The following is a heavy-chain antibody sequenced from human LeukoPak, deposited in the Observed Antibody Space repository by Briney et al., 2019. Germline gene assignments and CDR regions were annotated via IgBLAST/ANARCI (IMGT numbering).Heavy chain of an antibody. J-gene: IGHJ4*02. CDR1: GFTFGNSW. V-gene: IGHV3-7*01. Sequence: GGSLRLSCAASGFTFGNSWMSWVRQAPGKGLEWVASIKEDGSATYYVDSVRGRFTISRDSAKNSLYLQTNSLRAEDTAVYYCARAYYWGQGTLVTVSS. CDR2: IKEDGSAT. CDR3: ARAYY.